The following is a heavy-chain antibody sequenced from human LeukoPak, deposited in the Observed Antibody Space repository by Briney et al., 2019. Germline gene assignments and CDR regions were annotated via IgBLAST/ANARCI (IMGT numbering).Heavy chain of an antibody. V-gene: IGHV4-30-4*01. CDR3: ARGGDYSNSIDY. CDR2: IYYSGST. D-gene: IGHD4-11*01. Sequence: PSETLSLTCTVSGGSISSGDYYWSWIRQPPGKGLEWIGYIYYSGSTYYNPSLKSRVTISVDTSKNQFSLKLSSVTAADTAVYYCARGGDYSNSIDYWGQGTLVTVSS. J-gene: IGHJ4*02. CDR1: GGSISSGDYY.